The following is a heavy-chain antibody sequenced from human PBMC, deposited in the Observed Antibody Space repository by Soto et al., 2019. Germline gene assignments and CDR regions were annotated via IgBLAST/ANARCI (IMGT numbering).Heavy chain of an antibody. Sequence: GGSLRLSCAASGFTFDDYAMHWVRQAPGKGLEWVSGISWNSGSIGYADSVKGRFTISRDNAKNSLYLQMNSLRAEDTALYYCAKAYSSSWYYFDYWGQGTLVTVSS. J-gene: IGHJ4*02. CDR3: AKAYSSSWYYFDY. V-gene: IGHV3-9*01. CDR2: ISWNSGSI. D-gene: IGHD6-13*01. CDR1: GFTFDDYA.